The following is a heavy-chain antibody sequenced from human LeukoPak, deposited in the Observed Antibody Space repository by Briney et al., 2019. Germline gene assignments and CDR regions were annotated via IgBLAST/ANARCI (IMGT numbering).Heavy chain of an antibody. D-gene: IGHD6-13*01. Sequence: GGSLRLSCAVSGFTFSDYYLSWIRQARGKGREWVSYTSSSASTINYADSVRGRFTISRDNAKNSLYLQMNSLRAEDTAVYYCARGIEAAGSLFDYWGQGTLVTVSS. J-gene: IGHJ4*02. CDR3: ARGIEAAGSLFDY. CDR1: GFTFSDYY. V-gene: IGHV3-11*04. CDR2: TSSSASTI.